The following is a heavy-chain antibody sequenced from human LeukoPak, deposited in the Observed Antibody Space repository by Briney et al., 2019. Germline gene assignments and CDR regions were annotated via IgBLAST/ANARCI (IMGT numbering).Heavy chain of an antibody. D-gene: IGHD1-7*01. CDR1: GFTFGDYA. CDR2: IRSKLYGGTP. Sequence: GGSLRLSCTASGFTFGDYAMSWVRQAPGKRLEWVSFIRSKLYGGTPEYAASVKGRFTISRDDSKSIAYLQLNSLKTEDTAVYFCARDNWDRNYRIDSWGQGTLVTVSS. J-gene: IGHJ4*02. V-gene: IGHV3-49*04. CDR3: ARDNWDRNYRIDS.